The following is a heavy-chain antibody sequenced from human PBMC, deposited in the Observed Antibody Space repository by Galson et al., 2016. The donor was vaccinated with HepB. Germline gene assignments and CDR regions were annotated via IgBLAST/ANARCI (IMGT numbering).Heavy chain of an antibody. J-gene: IGHJ6*02. Sequence: SVKVSCKASGGTFSSYAISWVRQAPGQGLEWMGGIIPIFGTTNYAQKFQGRVTITADESMSTAYMELSSLRSEDTAVYFCARVSAPDIVVAPAAGNYYYDMDVWGQGTTVTVSS. V-gene: IGHV1-69*13. CDR3: ARVSAPDIVVAPAAGNYYYDMDV. CDR1: GGTFSSYA. D-gene: IGHD2-2*01. CDR2: IIPIFGTT.